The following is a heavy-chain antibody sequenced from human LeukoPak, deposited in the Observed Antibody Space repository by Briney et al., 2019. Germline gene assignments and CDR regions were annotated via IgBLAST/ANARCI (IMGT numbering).Heavy chain of an antibody. V-gene: IGHV3-23*01. CDR1: GFTFSSYA. Sequence: TGGSLRHSCAASGFTFSSYAMSWVRQAPGKGLEWVSSASGSGGSTYYADSVKGRFTISRDNSKNTLYLQMNSLRAEDTAVYYCAKDLGSVVTPPSLDYWGQGTLVTVSS. J-gene: IGHJ4*02. D-gene: IGHD4-23*01. CDR3: AKDLGSVVTPPSLDY. CDR2: ASGSGGST.